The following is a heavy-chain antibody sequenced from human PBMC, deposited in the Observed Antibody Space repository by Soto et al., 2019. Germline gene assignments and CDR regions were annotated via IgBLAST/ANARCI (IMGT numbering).Heavy chain of an antibody. CDR1: GFTFSSYA. V-gene: IGHV3-23*01. CDR3: ARRSSSWYFDY. J-gene: IGHJ4*02. Sequence: EVQLLESGGGLVQPGGSLRLSCAASGFTFSSYAMNWVRQAPGKGLEWVSGISGSDGSTYYADSVKGRFTISRDNSKNTLNLQMNSLRAEYTAVYYCARRSSSWYFDYWGQGTLVTVSS. D-gene: IGHD6-13*01. CDR2: ISGSDGST.